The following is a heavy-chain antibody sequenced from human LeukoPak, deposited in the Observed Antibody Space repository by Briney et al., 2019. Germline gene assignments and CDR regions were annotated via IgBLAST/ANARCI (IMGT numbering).Heavy chain of an antibody. V-gene: IGHV3-23*01. CDR1: GFTLSSYA. J-gene: IGHJ4*02. Sequence: GGSLRLSCAASGFTLSSYAMTWVRQAPGKGLEWVSSISGSGGNTYHTDSVKGRFTISRDNSKNTLYLEMNSLRAEDTAVYYCAKDRAPCGSGSSFSYWGQGTLVTVSS. CDR3: AKDRAPCGSGSSFSY. D-gene: IGHD3-10*01. CDR2: ISGSGGNT.